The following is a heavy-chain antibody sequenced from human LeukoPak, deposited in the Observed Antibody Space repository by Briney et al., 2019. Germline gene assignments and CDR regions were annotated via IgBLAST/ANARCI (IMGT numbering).Heavy chain of an antibody. D-gene: IGHD5-12*01. CDR1: GGSISSYY. CDR3: AREVVATIGFYFDY. J-gene: IGHJ4*02. CDR2: IYYSGST. V-gene: IGHV4-59*01. Sequence: SETLSLTCTVSGGSISSYYWSWSRQPPGKGLEWIGYIYYSGSTNYNPSLKSRVTISVDTSKNQFSLKLSSVTAADTAVYYCAREVVATIGFYFDYWGQGTLVTVSS.